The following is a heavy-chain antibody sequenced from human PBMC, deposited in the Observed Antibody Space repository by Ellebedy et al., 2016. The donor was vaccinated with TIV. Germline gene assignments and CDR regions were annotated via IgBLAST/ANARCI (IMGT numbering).Heavy chain of an antibody. V-gene: IGHV3-33*03. Sequence: GESLKISCAASGFIFSSYGMHWVRQAPGKGLEWVAVIWYDGSTKYYADSVKGRFTISRDNAKNSLYLQMDSLRAEDTAVYYCAKDRGWLQHDYWGQGTLVTVSS. CDR3: AKDRGWLQHDY. J-gene: IGHJ4*02. CDR2: IWYDGSTK. CDR1: GFIFSSYG. D-gene: IGHD5-24*01.